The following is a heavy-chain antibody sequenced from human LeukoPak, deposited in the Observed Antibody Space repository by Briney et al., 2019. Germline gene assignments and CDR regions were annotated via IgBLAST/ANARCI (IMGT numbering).Heavy chain of an antibody. Sequence: SETLSLTCTVSGGSISSSSYYWGWIRQPPGKGLEWIGYIYYSGSTYYNPSLKSRVTISVDTSKNQFSLKLSSVTAADTAVYYCARTHTYYFDYWGQGTLVTVSS. CDR1: GGSISSSSYY. D-gene: IGHD3-16*01. J-gene: IGHJ4*02. V-gene: IGHV4-30-4*08. CDR3: ARTHTYYFDY. CDR2: IYYSGST.